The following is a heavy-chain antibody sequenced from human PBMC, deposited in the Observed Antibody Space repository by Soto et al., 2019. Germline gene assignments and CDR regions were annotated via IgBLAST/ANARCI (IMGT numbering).Heavy chain of an antibody. Sequence: LSLPCTVSGGSTTSDYWSWLRQPPGKGLEWLGYIFHSLGAKYDPSLGSRGTISLDTSKNQLSLSLRSVTAADTDIYFCVRDLKGSGDYWGQGPLVIVSA. CDR1: GGSTTSDY. D-gene: IGHD3-10*01. V-gene: IGHV4-59*01. J-gene: IGHJ4*02. CDR2: IFHSLGA. CDR3: VRDLKGSGDY.